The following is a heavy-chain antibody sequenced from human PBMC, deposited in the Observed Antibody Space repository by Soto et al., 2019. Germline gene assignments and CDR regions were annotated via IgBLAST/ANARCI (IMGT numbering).Heavy chain of an antibody. Sequence: GGSLRLSXAASGFTFSSYSMNRVRQAPGKGLEWVSSISSSSSYIYYADSVKGRFTISRDNAKNSLYLQMNSLRAEDTAVYHCASLVATGYWGQGTLVTVSS. CDR2: ISSSSSYI. D-gene: IGHD5-12*01. V-gene: IGHV3-21*01. CDR3: ASLVATGY. J-gene: IGHJ4*02. CDR1: GFTFSSYS.